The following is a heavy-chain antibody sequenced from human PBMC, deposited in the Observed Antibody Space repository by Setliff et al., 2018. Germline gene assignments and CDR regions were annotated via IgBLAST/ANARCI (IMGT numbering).Heavy chain of an antibody. V-gene: IGHV1-3*01. CDR1: AYTFIDYY. D-gene: IGHD3-22*01. CDR2: FNPGNGDT. CDR3: ARGNYYDSSGYSVDY. J-gene: IGHJ4*02. Sequence: ASVKVSCKASAYTFIDYYLHWVRQAPGQRLEWMAWFNPGNGDTKYSQNFQGRVTITTDESTSTAYMELSSLRSEDTAVYYCARGNYYDSSGYSVDYWGQGTLVTVSS.